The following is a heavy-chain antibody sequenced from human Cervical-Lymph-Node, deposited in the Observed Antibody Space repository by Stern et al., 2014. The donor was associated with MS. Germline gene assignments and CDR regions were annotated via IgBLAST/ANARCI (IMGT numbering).Heavy chain of an antibody. V-gene: IGHV3-43*01. CDR3: AKGCGYTYGCQLDY. CDR2: ITWDAASI. D-gene: IGHD5-18*01. J-gene: IGHJ4*02. CDR1: GFTFDDYT. Sequence: QLVESGGVVVQPGGSLRLSCAASGFTFDDYTMHWVRQPPGKGLEWVSLITWDAASIYYADSVKGRFSISRDNSKNSLYLQMNSLRAEDTAIYYCAKGCGYTYGCQLDYWGQGTVVTVSS.